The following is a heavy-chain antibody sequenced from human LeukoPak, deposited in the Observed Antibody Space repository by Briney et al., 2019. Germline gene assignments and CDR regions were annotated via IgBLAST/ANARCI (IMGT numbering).Heavy chain of an antibody. CDR3: ARGGIAAAGPRMNWFDP. V-gene: IGHV1-46*01. CDR1: GYTFTSYY. CDR2: INPSGGST. Sequence: ASVKVSCKASGYTFTSYYMHWVRQAPGQGLEWTGIINPSGGSTSYAQKFQGRVTMTRDTSTSTVYMELSSLRSEDTAVYYCARGGIAAAGPRMNWFDPWGQGTLVTVSS. D-gene: IGHD6-13*01. J-gene: IGHJ5*02.